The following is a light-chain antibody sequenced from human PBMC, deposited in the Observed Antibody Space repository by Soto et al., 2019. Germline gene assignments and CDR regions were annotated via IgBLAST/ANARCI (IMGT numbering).Light chain of an antibody. V-gene: IGKV1-39*01. CDR1: QRISSH. Sequence: DIQMTQSPSSLSASVGDRVTITCRTSQRISSHLNWYQQKPGKAPKVLIYGASSLQSGVPSRFSGRGSGTDFTLTISSLQPDDFATYFCQQSYSLPLNFGGGTRVEIK. CDR3: QQSYSLPLN. J-gene: IGKJ4*01. CDR2: GAS.